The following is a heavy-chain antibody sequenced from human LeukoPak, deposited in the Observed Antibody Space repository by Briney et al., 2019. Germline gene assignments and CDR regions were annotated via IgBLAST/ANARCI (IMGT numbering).Heavy chain of an antibody. CDR2: IYPGDSDT. D-gene: IGHD2-21*02. J-gene: IGHJ3*02. Sequence: GESLKISCKGSGYSFTSYWIGWVRQMPGKGLEWMGIIYPGDSDTRYSPSFQGQVTISADKSISTAHLQWSSLKASDTAMYYCARSTPRIVVVTGPWDAFDIWGQGTMVTVSS. V-gene: IGHV5-51*01. CDR3: ARSTPRIVVVTGPWDAFDI. CDR1: GYSFTSYW.